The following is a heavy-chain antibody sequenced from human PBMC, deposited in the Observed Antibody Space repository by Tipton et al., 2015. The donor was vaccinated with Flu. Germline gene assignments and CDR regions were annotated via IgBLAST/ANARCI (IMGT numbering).Heavy chain of an antibody. V-gene: IGHV4-4*07. CDR2: IYTSGNT. CDR3: ARGQGNSGWRYFDY. Sequence: LSCNVSSGSLSGYYWSWIRQPAGKGLEWIGRIYTSGNTNYSPSLKSRVTMSVDTSKNQFSLKLSSMTAADTAVYYCARGQGNSGWRYFDYWGQGTLVTVSS. J-gene: IGHJ4*02. CDR1: SGSLSGYY. D-gene: IGHD6-19*01.